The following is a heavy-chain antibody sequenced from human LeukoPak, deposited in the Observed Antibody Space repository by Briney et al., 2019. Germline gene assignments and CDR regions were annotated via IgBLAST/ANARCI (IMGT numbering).Heavy chain of an antibody. CDR2: ISYDGSNK. D-gene: IGHD6-13*01. CDR1: GFTFSSYA. V-gene: IGHV3-30*01. CDR3: ALTHLAAAPDY. J-gene: IGHJ4*02. Sequence: GGSLRLSCAASGFTFSSYAMHWVRQAPGKGLEWVAVISYDGSNKYYADSVKGRFTISRDNSKNTLYLQMNSLRAEDTAVYYCALTHLAAAPDYWGQGTLVTVSS.